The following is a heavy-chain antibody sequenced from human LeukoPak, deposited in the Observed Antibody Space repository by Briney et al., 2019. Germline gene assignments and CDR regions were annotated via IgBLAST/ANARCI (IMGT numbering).Heavy chain of an antibody. CDR2: IEQDGGEG. D-gene: IGHD3-9*01. CDR3: ARGRYVDWLFDY. Sequence: GGSLRLSCAASGFDCSRYWMTWVRQAPGKGLEWVANIEQDGGEGYYVDSVKGRFTISRDNAKNSLYLQMNSLRVEDTAVYYCARGRYVDWLFDYWGQGTLVTVPS. V-gene: IGHV3-7*03. J-gene: IGHJ4*02. CDR1: GFDCSRYW.